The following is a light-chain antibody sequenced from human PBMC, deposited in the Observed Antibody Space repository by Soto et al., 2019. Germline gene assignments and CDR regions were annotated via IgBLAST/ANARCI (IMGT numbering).Light chain of an antibody. CDR3: QQYKNYLT. J-gene: IGKJ1*01. CDR2: GAS. V-gene: IGKV1-5*01. CDR1: QSVSIW. Sequence: DIQMTQSPSTLSASVGDRVTFTCRASQSVSIWLAWYQQKPGKAPKLLISGASTLESGVPSRFSGSGSGPEFTLTISSLQHDDFATYYCQQYKNYLTFGQGTKVEIK.